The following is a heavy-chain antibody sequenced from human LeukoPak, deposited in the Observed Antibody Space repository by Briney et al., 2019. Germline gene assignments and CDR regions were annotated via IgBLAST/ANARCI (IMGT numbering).Heavy chain of an antibody. CDR2: VYHSGIT. V-gene: IGHV4-39*07. D-gene: IGHD4-17*01. CDR3: ARDNPHDYGDYYDAFDI. CDR1: GGSITNTNYY. J-gene: IGHJ3*02. Sequence: SETLSLTCTVSGGSITNTNYYWAWIRQPPGEGLEWIGSVYHSGITYYTPSLKSRVSISVDTSKNQFSLKLSSVTAADTAVYYCARDNPHDYGDYYDAFDIWGQGTMVTVSS.